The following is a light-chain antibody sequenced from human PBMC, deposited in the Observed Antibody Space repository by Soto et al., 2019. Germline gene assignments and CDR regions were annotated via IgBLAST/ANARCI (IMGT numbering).Light chain of an antibody. CDR3: QQANNFPWT. V-gene: IGKV1-12*01. CDR2: AAS. J-gene: IGKJ1*01. CDR1: QDIGSW. Sequence: DIQMAQYPSSVSASVGDRVTITCRASQDIGSWLAWYQQKPGKAPELLIYAASNLQGGVPSRFSGSGSGTDFTLTISSLQPEDFATYYCQQANNFPWTFGQGTKVDIK.